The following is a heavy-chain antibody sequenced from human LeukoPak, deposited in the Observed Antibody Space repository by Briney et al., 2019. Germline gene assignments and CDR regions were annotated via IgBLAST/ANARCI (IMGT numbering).Heavy chain of an antibody. CDR1: GGSISSSSYY. Sequence: SETLSLTCTVSGGSISSSSYYWGWIRQPPGKGLEWIGSIYYSGSTYYNPSLKSRVTISVDTSKNQFSLKLSSVTAADTAVYYCARDPTGIAVAGHLDYWGQGTLVTVSS. D-gene: IGHD6-19*01. CDR2: IYYSGST. J-gene: IGHJ4*02. V-gene: IGHV4-39*07. CDR3: ARDPTGIAVAGHLDY.